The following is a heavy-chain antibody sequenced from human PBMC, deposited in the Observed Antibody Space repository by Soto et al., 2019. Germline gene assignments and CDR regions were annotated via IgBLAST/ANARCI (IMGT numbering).Heavy chain of an antibody. CDR2: IWYDGSDK. D-gene: IGHD4-17*01. CDR1: GFTFSSYG. Sequence: QVQLVESGGGVVQPGRSLRLSCAASGFTFSSYGMHWVRQAPGKGLEWVAVIWYDGSDKYYADSVKGRFTIARDNSKNTLYLQMNSLRAEDTAVYYCARATYGDQIDYCVQGTLVTVSS. J-gene: IGHJ4*02. CDR3: ARATYGDQIDY. V-gene: IGHV3-33*01.